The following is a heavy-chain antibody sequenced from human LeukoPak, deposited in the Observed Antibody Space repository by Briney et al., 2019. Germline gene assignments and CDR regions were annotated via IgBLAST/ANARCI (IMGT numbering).Heavy chain of an antibody. V-gene: IGHV1-46*01. Sequence: EASVRGFCKSSGYTFTSYYIHWVRQPPGQGLEWMGIINPSGGTTSYAQKFQGRVTMTSDTSTSTVYMDLSSLRFEDTAVYYCARGLSTSWQNFDYWGQGTLVTVSS. CDR2: INPSGGTT. CDR1: GYTFTSYY. D-gene: IGHD6-13*01. J-gene: IGHJ4*02. CDR3: ARGLSTSWQNFDY.